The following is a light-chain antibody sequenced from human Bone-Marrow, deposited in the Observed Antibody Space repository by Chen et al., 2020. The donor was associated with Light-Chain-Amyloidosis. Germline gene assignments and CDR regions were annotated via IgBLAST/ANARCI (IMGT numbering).Light chain of an antibody. V-gene: IGLV3-25*03. J-gene: IGLJ2*01. Sequence: SYELTQPPSVSVSPGQTARITCSGDDLPTKYAYWYQQKPGQAPVLVIHRDTERPSGISERFSGSRSGTTGTLTIRGVQAEDEADYHCQSADSSGTYEVIFGGGTKLTVL. CDR1: DLPTKY. CDR3: QSADSSGTYEVI. CDR2: RDT.